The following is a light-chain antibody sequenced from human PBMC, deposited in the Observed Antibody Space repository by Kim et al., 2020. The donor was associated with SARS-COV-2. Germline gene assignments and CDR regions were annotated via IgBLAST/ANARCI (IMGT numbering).Light chain of an antibody. CDR3: LSYDSSLNAWV. Sequence: QRVAISCTGSSSNIGKGYDVHWYKQLPGAAPKLLIYGAFRRPSGVPARISGSNSGASASLAIAGLQAEDEADYYCLSYDSSLNAWVFGGGTRLTVL. J-gene: IGLJ3*02. CDR2: GAF. CDR1: SSNIGKGYD. V-gene: IGLV1-40*03.